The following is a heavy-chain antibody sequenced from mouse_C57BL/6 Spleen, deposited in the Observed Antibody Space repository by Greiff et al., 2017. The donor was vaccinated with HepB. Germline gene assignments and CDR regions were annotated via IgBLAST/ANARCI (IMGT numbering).Heavy chain of an antibody. CDR2: ISSGSSTI. CDR1: GFTFSDYG. D-gene: IGHD2-3*01. J-gene: IGHJ1*03. Sequence: EVKLMESGGGLVKPGGSLKLSCAASGFTFSDYGMHWVRQAPEKGLEWVAYISSGSSTIYYADTVKGRFTISRDNAKNTLFLQMTSLRSEDTAMYYCARGGYYVLDWYFDVWGTGTTVTVSS. V-gene: IGHV5-17*01. CDR3: ARGGYYVLDWYFDV.